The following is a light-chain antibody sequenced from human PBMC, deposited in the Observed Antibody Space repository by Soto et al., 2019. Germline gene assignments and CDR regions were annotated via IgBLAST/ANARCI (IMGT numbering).Light chain of an antibody. Sequence: IVLTQSPATLALSPGGRATLSCRASQSVGGHLAWYQQKPGQAPRLLIYDASDRATGIPARFSGSGSETDFTLTISSLEPDDFAVYYCQQRNNWPPSITFGQGTRLEIK. CDR2: DAS. J-gene: IGKJ5*01. V-gene: IGKV3-11*01. CDR1: QSVGGH. CDR3: QQRNNWPPSIT.